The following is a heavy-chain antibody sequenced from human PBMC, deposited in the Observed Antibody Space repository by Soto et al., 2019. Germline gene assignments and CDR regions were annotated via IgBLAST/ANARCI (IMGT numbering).Heavy chain of an antibody. D-gene: IGHD4-4*01. J-gene: IGHJ4*02. Sequence: GGSLRLSCAASGFTFSSYAMSWVRQAPGKGLEWVSAISGSGGSTYYADSVKGRFTISRDNSKNTLYLQMNSLRAEDTAVYYCAKDRLAGRPSTVNPLAIGYWGQGTLVTVSS. CDR1: GFTFSSYA. CDR2: ISGSGGST. V-gene: IGHV3-23*01. CDR3: AKDRLAGRPSTVNPLAIGY.